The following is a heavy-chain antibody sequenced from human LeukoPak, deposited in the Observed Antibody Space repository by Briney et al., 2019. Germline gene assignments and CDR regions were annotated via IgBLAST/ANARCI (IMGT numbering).Heavy chain of an antibody. V-gene: IGHV4-4*07. CDR2: IYTSGST. CDR1: GGSISSYY. Sequence: PSETLSLTCTVSGGSISSYYWSWIRQPAGKGLEWIGRIYTSGSTNYNPSLKSRVTMSVDTSKNQFSLKLSSVTAADTAVYYCARDVSGHRLLWFGELSDLWLDPWGQGTLVTVSS. J-gene: IGHJ5*02. D-gene: IGHD3-10*01. CDR3: ARDVSGHRLLWFGELSDLWLDP.